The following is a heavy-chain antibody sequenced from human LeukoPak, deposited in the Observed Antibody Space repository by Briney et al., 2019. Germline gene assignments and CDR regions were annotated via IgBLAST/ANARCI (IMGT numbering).Heavy chain of an antibody. D-gene: IGHD6-19*01. J-gene: IGHJ4*02. Sequence: GGTLRLSCAASGFTFSSYGMSWVRQAPGKGLEWVSAIRGSGGSTYYTDSVKGRFTISRDNSKNTLYLQMNSLRAEDTAVYYCAKKVIAVAGTYNDYWGQGTLVTVSS. CDR2: IRGSGGST. V-gene: IGHV3-23*01. CDR1: GFTFSSYG. CDR3: AKKVIAVAGTYNDY.